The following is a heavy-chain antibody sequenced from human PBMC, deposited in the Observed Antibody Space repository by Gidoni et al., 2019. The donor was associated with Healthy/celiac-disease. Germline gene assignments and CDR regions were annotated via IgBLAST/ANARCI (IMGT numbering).Heavy chain of an antibody. CDR3: ASGGPNYYYYGMDV. Sequence: QVHLQESGPGLVKPSETLSLTCTVPGGSISSYYWSWIRQPPGKGLEWIGYIYYSGSTNYNPSLKSRVNISVDTSKNQFSLKLSSVTAADTAVYYCASGGPNYYYYGMDVWGQGTTVTVSS. V-gene: IGHV4-59*01. D-gene: IGHD3-16*01. CDR2: IYYSGST. J-gene: IGHJ6*02. CDR1: GGSISSYY.